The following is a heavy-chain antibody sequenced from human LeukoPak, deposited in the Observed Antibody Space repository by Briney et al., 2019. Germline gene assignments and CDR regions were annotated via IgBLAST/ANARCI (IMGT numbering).Heavy chain of an antibody. J-gene: IGHJ3*02. CDR3: VRDLLLTDDAFDI. CDR1: GYTFINYG. CDR2: ISACNNNT. D-gene: IGHD1-14*01. Sequence: ASVKVSCKASGYTFINYGISWVRQAPGQGLEWMGWISACNNNTNYAQNLQGRVTMTTDTSTSTAYMELRSLRSDDTAVYYCVRDLLLTDDAFDIWGQGTMVTVSS. V-gene: IGHV1-18*01.